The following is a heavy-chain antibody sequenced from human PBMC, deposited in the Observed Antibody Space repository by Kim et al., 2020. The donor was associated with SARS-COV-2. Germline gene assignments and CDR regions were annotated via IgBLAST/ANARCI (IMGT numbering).Heavy chain of an antibody. J-gene: IGHJ4*02. V-gene: IGHV3-30*18. D-gene: IGHD3-10*01. CDR2: ISYDGSNK. Sequence: GGSLRLSCAASGFTFSSYGMHWVRQAPGKGLEWVAVISYDGSNKYYADSVKGRFTISRDNSKNTLYLQMNRLRAEDTAVYYCAKDGWLREYYFDYSGQGTLVTFSS. CDR3: AKDGWLREYYFDY. CDR1: GFTFSSYG.